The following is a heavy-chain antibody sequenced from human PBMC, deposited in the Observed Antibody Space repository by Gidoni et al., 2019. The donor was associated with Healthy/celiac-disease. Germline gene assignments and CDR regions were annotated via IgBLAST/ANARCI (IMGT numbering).Heavy chain of an antibody. V-gene: IGHV3-23*01. CDR2: ISGSGGST. Sequence: EVQLLESGGGLVQPGGSMRLSCAASGFPFSSYARSWVLQAPGKGLEWVSAISGSGGSTYYADYVKGRFTISRDNSKNTLYLQMNSLRAEDTAVYYCAKDLSIVGATPNDYWGQGTLVTVSS. CDR3: AKDLSIVGATPNDY. J-gene: IGHJ4*02. CDR1: GFPFSSYA. D-gene: IGHD1-26*01.